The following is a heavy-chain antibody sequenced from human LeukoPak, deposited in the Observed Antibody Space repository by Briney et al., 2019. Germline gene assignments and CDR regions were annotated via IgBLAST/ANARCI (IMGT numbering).Heavy chain of an antibody. Sequence: SETLSLTCTVSGGSISSNTYFWAWIRQPPGKGLDWIGTIYYSGSTYYNPSLNSRVTISVDTSKNQFSLKVTSVTAADTAVYYCARLAYCSGGSCHHDYWGQGTLVTVSS. CDR1: GGSISSNTYF. J-gene: IGHJ4*02. CDR2: IYYSGST. CDR3: ARLAYCSGGSCHHDY. D-gene: IGHD2-15*01. V-gene: IGHV4-39*01.